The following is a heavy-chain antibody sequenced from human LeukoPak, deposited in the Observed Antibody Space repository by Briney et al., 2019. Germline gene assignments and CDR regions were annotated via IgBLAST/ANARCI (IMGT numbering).Heavy chain of an antibody. CDR3: ARDLYGDYGMDV. J-gene: IGHJ6*02. V-gene: IGHV3-21*01. CDR1: GFTFSSYS. CDR2: ISSSSNYI. D-gene: IGHD4-17*01. Sequence: GGSLRLSCAASGFTFSSYSMNWVRQAPRKGLEWVSSISSSSNYIYYADSLKGRFTISRDNAKLSLYLQMNSLRAEDTAVYYCARDLYGDYGMDVWGQGTTVTVSS.